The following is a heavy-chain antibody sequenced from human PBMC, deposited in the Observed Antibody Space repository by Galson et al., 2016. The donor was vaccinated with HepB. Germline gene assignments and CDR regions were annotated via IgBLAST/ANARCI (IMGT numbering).Heavy chain of an antibody. V-gene: IGHV3-23*01. J-gene: IGHJ3*02. CDR3: AKGGGIVVVAAPHAFEI. CDR1: GFTFSSYA. D-gene: IGHD2-15*01. Sequence: SLRLSCAASGFTFSSYAMSWVRQVPGKGLEWVSAISGSGGSTYYADSVKGRLNISRDNSKNTLYLQMKNLRAEDTAVYYCAKGGGIVVVAAPHAFEIWGQGTMVTVSS. CDR2: ISGSGGST.